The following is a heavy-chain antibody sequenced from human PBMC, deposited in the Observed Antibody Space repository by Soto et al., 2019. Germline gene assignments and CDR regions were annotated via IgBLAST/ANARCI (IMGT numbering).Heavy chain of an antibody. CDR2: IDSDGSST. J-gene: IGHJ6*02. Sequence: EVQLVESGGGLVQPGGSLRVSCAASGFTFGSYWMNWVRQAPGKGLVWVSRIDSDGSSTSYADSVKGRFTTSRDNAKNKLYLQMSSLRVEDTAVYYCARGRPYGMDVWGHGTTVTVSS. CDR3: ARGRPYGMDV. V-gene: IGHV3-74*01. CDR1: GFTFGSYW.